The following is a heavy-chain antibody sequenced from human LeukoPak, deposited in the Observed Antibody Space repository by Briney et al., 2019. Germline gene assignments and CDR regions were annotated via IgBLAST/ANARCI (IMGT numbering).Heavy chain of an antibody. CDR2: IYYSGST. D-gene: IGHD3-22*01. J-gene: IGHJ6*03. CDR3: ARVVVITSRDYYYYYMDV. V-gene: IGHV4-39*07. Sequence: SETLSLNCTVSGGSISSSSYYWGWIRQPPGKGLEWIGSIYYSGSTYYNPSLKSRVTISVDTSKNQFSLKLSSVTAADTAVYYCARVVVITSRDYYYYYMDVWGEGTTVTVSS. CDR1: GGSISSSSYY.